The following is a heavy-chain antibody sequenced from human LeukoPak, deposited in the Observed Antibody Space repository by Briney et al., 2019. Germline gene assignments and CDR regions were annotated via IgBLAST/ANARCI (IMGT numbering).Heavy chain of an antibody. D-gene: IGHD5-12*01. V-gene: IGHV3-33*01. CDR3: ARDRGVATILYYFDY. CDR1: GFTFSSYG. CDR2: IWYDGSNK. Sequence: GGSLRLSCAASGFTFSSYGMHWVRQAPGKGLEGVAVIWYDGSNKYYADSVKGRFTISRDNSKNTLYLQMNSLRAEDTAVYYCARDRGVATILYYFDYWGQGTLVTVSS. J-gene: IGHJ4*02.